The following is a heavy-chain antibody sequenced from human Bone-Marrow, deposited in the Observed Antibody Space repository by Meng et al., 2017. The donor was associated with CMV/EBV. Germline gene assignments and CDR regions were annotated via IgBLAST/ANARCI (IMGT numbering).Heavy chain of an antibody. CDR3: ATYVGITISFFDY. V-gene: IGHV1-2*02. D-gene: IGHD3-3*01. J-gene: IGHJ4*02. Sequence: ASVKVSCKASGYTFTGYYMHWVRQAPGQGLEWMGWINPNSGGTNYAQKFQGRVTMTRDTSISTAYMELSSLRSEDTAVYYCATYVGITISFFDYWGQGTLVTGSS. CDR2: INPNSGGT. CDR1: GYTFTGYY.